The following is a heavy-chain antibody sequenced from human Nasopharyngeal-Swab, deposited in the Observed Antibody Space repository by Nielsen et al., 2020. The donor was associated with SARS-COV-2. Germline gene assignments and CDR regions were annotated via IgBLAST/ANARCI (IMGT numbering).Heavy chain of an antibody. J-gene: IGHJ2*01. CDR1: GDSIIIYY. Sequence: SETLSLTCRVSGDSIIIYYCSWIRQPPGKGLEWIGYMYYSGSTSHNPSLKSRVTISVDTSKNQISLKLTSVTAADTAVYYCARPGGSGDPYWYFDLWGRGTLVTVSS. V-gene: IGHV4-59*01. CDR2: MYYSGST. D-gene: IGHD3-16*01. CDR3: ARPGGSGDPYWYFDL.